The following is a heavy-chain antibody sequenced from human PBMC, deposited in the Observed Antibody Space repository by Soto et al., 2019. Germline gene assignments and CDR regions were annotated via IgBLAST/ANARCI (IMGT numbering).Heavy chain of an antibody. D-gene: IGHD5-12*01. J-gene: IGHJ6*02. CDR3: ARAECGGGYNYASYYYFGMDV. Sequence: QVQLIQSEAEVKKPGSSVKVSCEAYGVTFRSCAISWVRQAPGQGLEWMGGVIPMFGTANYAQKFQGRVTITADKSTNTAYMDLSGLRSEDTAVYYCARAECGGGYNYASYYYFGMDVWGQGTTVTVSS. CDR1: GVTFRSCA. CDR2: VIPMFGTA. V-gene: IGHV1-69*06.